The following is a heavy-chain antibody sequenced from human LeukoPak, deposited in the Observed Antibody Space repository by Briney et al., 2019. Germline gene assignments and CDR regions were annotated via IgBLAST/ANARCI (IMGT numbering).Heavy chain of an antibody. J-gene: IGHJ6*03. Sequence: GASVKVSCKASGYTFTSYDINWVRQATGQGLEWMGWMNPNSGNTGYAQKFQGRVTITRNTSISTAYMELSSLRSEDTAVYYCARGGARGYDFWSYYYYYMDVWGKGTTVTVSS. V-gene: IGHV1-8*03. CDR1: GYTFTSYD. CDR2: MNPNSGNT. CDR3: ARGGARGYDFWSYYYYYMDV. D-gene: IGHD3-3*01.